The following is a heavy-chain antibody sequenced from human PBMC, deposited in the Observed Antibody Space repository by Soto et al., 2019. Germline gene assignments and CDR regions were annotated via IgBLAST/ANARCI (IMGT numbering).Heavy chain of an antibody. CDR1: GLTFSSYG. CDR3: AKDRVPVLLWFGESNFDY. CDR2: ISYDGSNK. Sequence: GGSLRLSCAASGLTFSSYGMHWVRQAPGKGLEWVAVISYDGSNKYYADSVKGRFTISRDNSKNTLYLQMNSLRAEDTAVYYCAKDRVPVLLWFGESNFDYWGQGTLVTVSS. D-gene: IGHD3-10*01. J-gene: IGHJ4*02. V-gene: IGHV3-30*18.